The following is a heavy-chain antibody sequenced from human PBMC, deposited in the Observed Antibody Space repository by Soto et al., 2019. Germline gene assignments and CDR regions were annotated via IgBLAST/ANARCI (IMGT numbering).Heavy chain of an antibody. CDR1: GYTFINYH. J-gene: IGHJ4*02. CDR2: INTYNGMT. CDR3: AKSPRGEMSTD. Sequence: QVQLVQSGGEVKKPGASVTVSCKASGYTFINYHITWVRQAPRQGLEWMAWINTYNGMTDYAQRFQGRVSLTRDTSTSTASMELRKLGSDDTAVYFCAKSPRGEMSTDLGQGTLVTVSS. D-gene: IGHD4-4*01. V-gene: IGHV1-18*01.